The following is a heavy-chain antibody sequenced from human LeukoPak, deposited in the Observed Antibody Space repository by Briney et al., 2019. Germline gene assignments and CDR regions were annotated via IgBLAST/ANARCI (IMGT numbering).Heavy chain of an antibody. V-gene: IGHV3-20*04. Sequence: GGSLRLSCAASGFTFDDYGMSWVRQAPGKGLEWVSGINWNGGSTGYADSVKGRFTISRDNAKNTLYLQMNSLRAEDTAVYYCAKVGGIVVLEGYFDYWGQGTLVTVSS. CDR2: INWNGGST. CDR1: GFTFDDYG. CDR3: AKVGGIVVLEGYFDY. D-gene: IGHD3-22*01. J-gene: IGHJ4*02.